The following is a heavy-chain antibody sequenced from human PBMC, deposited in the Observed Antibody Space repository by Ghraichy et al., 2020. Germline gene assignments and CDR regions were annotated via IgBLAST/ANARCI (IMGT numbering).Heavy chain of an antibody. V-gene: IGHV4-61*02. D-gene: IGHD5-24*01. CDR2: VHTSGST. CDR3: ARRRRDGYNPVRAFDI. J-gene: IGHJ3*02. CDR1: GGSISSLYY. Sequence: SETLSLTCTVSGGSISSLYYWNWIRQPAGKGLEYIGRVHTSGSTNYNPSLKSRVTISVDTSKNQFSLKLSSVTAADTAVYYCARRRRDGYNPVRAFDIWGQGTKVTVSS.